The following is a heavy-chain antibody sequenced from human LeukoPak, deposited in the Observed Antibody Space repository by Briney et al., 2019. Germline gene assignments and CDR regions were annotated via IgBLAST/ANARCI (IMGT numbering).Heavy chain of an antibody. D-gene: IGHD3-16*02. CDR1: GFTFSSYG. J-gene: IGHJ4*02. Sequence: GGSLRLSCAASGFTFSSYGMHWVRQAPGKGLEWVAFIRYDGNNKYYADSVKGRFTMSRDNSKNTLYLQMNSLRAEDTAVYYCAFGRLGELSHFDYWGQGTLVTVCS. CDR2: IRYDGNNK. CDR3: AFGRLGELSHFDY. V-gene: IGHV3-30*02.